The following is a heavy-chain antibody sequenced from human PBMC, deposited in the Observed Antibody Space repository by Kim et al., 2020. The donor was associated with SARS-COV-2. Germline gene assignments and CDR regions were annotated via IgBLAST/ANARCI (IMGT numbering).Heavy chain of an antibody. CDR3: VKEVVPSQGY. V-gene: IGHV3-23*01. J-gene: IGHJ4*02. Sequence: YYGDTVKGRFSISRENTKKTVSVQMNSVRAEEAAIYYCVKEVVPSQGYWGQGTLVTVSS.